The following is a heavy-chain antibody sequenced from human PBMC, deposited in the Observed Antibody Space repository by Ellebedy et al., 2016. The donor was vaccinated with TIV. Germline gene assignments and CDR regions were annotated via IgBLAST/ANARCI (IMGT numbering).Heavy chain of an antibody. CDR2: INHSGDI. Sequence: MPSETLSLTCAVYGGSFSGYYWSWIRQPPGKGLEWIGEINHSGDINYNPSLTSRFTISVDTSKTQFSLNLSSVHAADTAVYYCAKKAAIVAVAGNVACWFDPWGQGTLVTVSS. D-gene: IGHD6-19*01. CDR3: AKKAAIVAVAGNVACWFDP. J-gene: IGHJ5*02. V-gene: IGHV4-34*01. CDR1: GGSFSGYY.